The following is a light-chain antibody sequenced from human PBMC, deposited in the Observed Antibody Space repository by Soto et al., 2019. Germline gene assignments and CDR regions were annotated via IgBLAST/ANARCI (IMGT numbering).Light chain of an antibody. V-gene: IGLV2-11*01. CDR2: DVS. CDR1: SSDVGGYNY. Sequence: QSALTQPRSVSGSPGQSVSISCTGTSSDVGGYNYVSWYQQYPGKAPKVMIYDVSKRPSGVPDRFSGSKSGNTASLTISGLQSEDEADYYCCSYAGRYTYVFGTGTKLTVL. J-gene: IGLJ1*01. CDR3: CSYAGRYTYV.